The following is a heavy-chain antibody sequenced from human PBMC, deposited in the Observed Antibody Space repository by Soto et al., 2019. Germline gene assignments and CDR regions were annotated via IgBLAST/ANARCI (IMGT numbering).Heavy chain of an antibody. CDR1: GGTFSSYA. D-gene: IGHD3-9*01. Sequence: SVKVSCKASGGTFSSYAISWVRQAPGQGLEWMGGIIPIFGTANYAQKFQGRVTITADESTSTAYMELSSLRSEDTAVYYCARGHYDILTGYYTNYYYGMDVWGQGTTVTVSS. CDR3: ARGHYDILTGYYTNYYYGMDV. J-gene: IGHJ6*02. CDR2: IIPIFGTA. V-gene: IGHV1-69*13.